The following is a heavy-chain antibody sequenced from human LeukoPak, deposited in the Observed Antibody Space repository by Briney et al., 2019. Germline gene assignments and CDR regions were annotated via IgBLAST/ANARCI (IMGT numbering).Heavy chain of an antibody. CDR2: IYYSGST. V-gene: IGHV4-31*03. Sequence: SQTLSLTCTVSGGSIGSGGYYWSWIRQHPGKGLEWIGYIYYSGSTYYNPSLKSRVTISVDTSKNQFSLKLSSVTAADTAVYYCASSRPARFAELFPFDPWGQGTLVTVSS. J-gene: IGHJ5*02. D-gene: IGHD3-10*01. CDR1: GGSIGSGGYY. CDR3: ASSRPARFAELFPFDP.